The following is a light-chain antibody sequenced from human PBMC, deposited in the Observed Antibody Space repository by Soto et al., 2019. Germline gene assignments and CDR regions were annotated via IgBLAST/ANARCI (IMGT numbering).Light chain of an antibody. Sequence: EIFMTQTPATLSVSPGERATLSCRASQSFRGLLAWYQQKPGQAPRLLIYDAYNRATGIPPRFSGSGSGTDFTLTISSLEPEDSAVYYCQQRHMWPITFGQGARLEFK. J-gene: IGKJ5*01. CDR3: QQRHMWPIT. CDR1: QSFRGL. V-gene: IGKV3-11*01. CDR2: DAY.